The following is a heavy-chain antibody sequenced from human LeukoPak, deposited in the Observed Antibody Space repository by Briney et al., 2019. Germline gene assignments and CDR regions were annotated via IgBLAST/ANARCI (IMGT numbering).Heavy chain of an antibody. CDR1: GGTFSSYA. V-gene: IGHV1-69*13. CDR2: IIPIFGTA. J-gene: IGHJ5*02. CDR3: ARDSSVVAATPVGWFDP. Sequence: SVKASCKASGGTFSSYAISWVRQAPGQGLEWMGGIIPIFGTANYAQKFQGRVTITADESTSTAYMELSSLRSEDTAVYYCARDSSVVAATPVGWFDPWGQGTLVTVSS. D-gene: IGHD2-15*01.